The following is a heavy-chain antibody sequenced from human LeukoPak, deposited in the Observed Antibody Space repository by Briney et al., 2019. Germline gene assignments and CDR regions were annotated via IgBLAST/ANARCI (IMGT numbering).Heavy chain of an antibody. CDR2: INPNSGGT. CDR1: GYTFTGYY. V-gene: IGHV1-2*04. Sequence: ASVKVSCKASGYTFTGYYMHWVRQAPGQGLEWMGWINPNSGGTNYAQKFQGWVTMTRDTSTSTAYMELSRLRSDDTAVYYCARDNGYCSSTSCLNAFDIWGQGTMVTVSS. D-gene: IGHD2-2*01. J-gene: IGHJ3*02. CDR3: ARDNGYCSSTSCLNAFDI.